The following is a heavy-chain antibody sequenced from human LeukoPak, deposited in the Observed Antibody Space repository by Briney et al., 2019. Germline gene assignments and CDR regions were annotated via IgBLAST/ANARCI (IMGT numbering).Heavy chain of an antibody. Sequence: GGSLRLSCAASGFTFSSYWMSWVRQAPGKGLEWVANIKQDGSEKYYVDSVKGRFTISRDNAKNSLYLQMNSLRAEDTAVYYCARSSIREGGYSYGLREFDYWGQGTLVTVSS. CDR3: ARSSIREGGYSYGLREFDY. V-gene: IGHV3-7*01. CDR1: GFTFSSYW. CDR2: IKQDGSEK. D-gene: IGHD5-18*01. J-gene: IGHJ4*02.